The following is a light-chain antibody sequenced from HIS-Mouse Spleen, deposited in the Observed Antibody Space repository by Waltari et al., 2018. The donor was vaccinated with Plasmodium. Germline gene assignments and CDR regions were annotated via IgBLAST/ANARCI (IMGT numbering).Light chain of an antibody. Sequence: AIRMTQSPSSFSASTGDRVTITCRASQGISSYLAWYQQKPGKAPKLLIYAASTLQSGVPSRFSGSGSGTDFTLTISCLQSEDFATYYCQQRSNWPMYTFGQGTKLEIK. CDR3: QQRSNWPMYT. CDR1: QGISSY. CDR2: AAS. J-gene: IGKJ2*01. V-gene: IGKV1-8*01.